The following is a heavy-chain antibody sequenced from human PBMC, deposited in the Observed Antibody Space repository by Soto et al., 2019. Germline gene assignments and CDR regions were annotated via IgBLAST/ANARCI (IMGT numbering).Heavy chain of an antibody. CDR2: IVVGSGNT. Sequence: SVKVSCKASGFTFTSSAVQWVRQARGQRLEWIGWIVVGSGNTNYAQKFQERVTITRDMSTSTAYMELSSLRSEDTAVYYCARESRYCSGGSCYFLPGIDYWGQGTLVTVSS. CDR1: GFTFTSSA. CDR3: ARESRYCSGGSCYFLPGIDY. D-gene: IGHD2-15*01. J-gene: IGHJ4*02. V-gene: IGHV1-58*01.